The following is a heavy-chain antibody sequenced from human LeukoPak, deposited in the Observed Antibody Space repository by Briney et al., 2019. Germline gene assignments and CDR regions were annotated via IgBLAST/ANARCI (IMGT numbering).Heavy chain of an antibody. Sequence: GGSLRLSCAASGFAFRNYYMDWIRQAPGKGLEWVAYISNSGSIIYYAESVKGRFTISRDNAKNSLYLQMNSLRAEDTALYYCARDLAMAGRDLDYWGQGTLVTVSS. V-gene: IGHV3-11*01. J-gene: IGHJ4*02. CDR1: GFAFRNYY. D-gene: IGHD6-19*01. CDR2: ISNSGSII. CDR3: ARDLAMAGRDLDY.